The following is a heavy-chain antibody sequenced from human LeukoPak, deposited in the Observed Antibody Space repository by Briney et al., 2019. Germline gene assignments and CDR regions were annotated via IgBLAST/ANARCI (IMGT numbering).Heavy chain of an antibody. CDR3: ARANGNWFDP. CDR2: IYYSGST. Sequence: SETLSLTCAVYGGSFSGYYWSWIRQPPGKGLEWIGYIYYSGSTNYNPSLKSRVTISVDTSKNQFSLKLSSVTAADTAVYYCARANGNWFDPWGQGTLVTVSS. CDR1: GGSFSGYY. V-gene: IGHV4-59*01. J-gene: IGHJ5*02.